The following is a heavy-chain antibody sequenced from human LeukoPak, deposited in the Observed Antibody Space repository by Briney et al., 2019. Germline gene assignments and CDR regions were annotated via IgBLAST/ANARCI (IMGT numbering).Heavy chain of an antibody. CDR2: IKHDGSEK. Sequence: GGSLRLSCAASGFIFTNYFMSWVRQAPGKGLEWVASIKHDGSEKYYVDSVRGRFTISRDNTMNSLYLRMSSLRAEDTAVYYCATDRGWRTSGYYLYYFEYWGQGTLVTYSS. D-gene: IGHD3-3*01. J-gene: IGHJ4*02. CDR3: ATDRGWRTSGYYLYYFEY. CDR1: GFIFTNYF. V-gene: IGHV3-7*01.